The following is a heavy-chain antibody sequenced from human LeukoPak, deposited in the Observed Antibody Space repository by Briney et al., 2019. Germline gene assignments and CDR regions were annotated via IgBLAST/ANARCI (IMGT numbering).Heavy chain of an antibody. V-gene: IGHV1-18*01. J-gene: IGHJ6*03. CDR1: CDTFSSCC. CDR2: ISAYNGNT. D-gene: IGHD3-10*01. Sequence: AAFMVFCKASCDTFSSCCSSWVRQAPGEGLEGMGWISAYNGNTNYAQKLQGRVTMTTDTSTSTAYMVLRSLRSDDTAVYYCARDIPWGNYYGSGSYFLGDYYYYMDVWGKGTTVTVSS. CDR3: ARDIPWGNYYGSGSYFLGDYYYYMDV.